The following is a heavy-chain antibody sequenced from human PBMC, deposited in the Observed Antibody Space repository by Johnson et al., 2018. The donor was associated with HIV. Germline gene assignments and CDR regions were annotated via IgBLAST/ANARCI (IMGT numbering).Heavy chain of an antibody. J-gene: IGHJ3*02. CDR2: INHDRSEN. CDR3: AKDKAGGWAFDS. CDR1: GFTFGSNW. V-gene: IGHV3-7*05. D-gene: IGHD6-19*01. Sequence: VQLVESGGGLVQPGGSLRLSCATSGFTFGSNWMSWVRQAPGKGLEWVANINHDRSENYYVDSVKGRFSISRDNAKNSLYLQMNNLRVEDTAVYYCAKDKAGGWAFDSWGQGTMVTVSS.